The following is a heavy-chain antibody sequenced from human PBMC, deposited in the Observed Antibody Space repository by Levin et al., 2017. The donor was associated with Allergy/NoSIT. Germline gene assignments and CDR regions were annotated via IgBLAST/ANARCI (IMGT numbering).Heavy chain of an antibody. CDR3: TTGSYYYSGMDV. V-gene: IGHV3-15*01. Sequence: GGSLRLSCAASGFTFSNAWMSWVRQAPGKGLEWVGRIKSKTDGGTTDYAAPVKGRFTISRDDSKNTLYLQMNSLKTEDTAVYYCTTGSYYYSGMDVWGQGTTVTVSS. CDR2: IKSKTDGGTT. CDR1: GFTFSNAW. J-gene: IGHJ6*02.